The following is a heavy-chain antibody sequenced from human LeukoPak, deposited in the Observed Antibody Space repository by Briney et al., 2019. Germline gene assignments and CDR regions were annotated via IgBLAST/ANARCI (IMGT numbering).Heavy chain of an antibody. Sequence: GGSLRLSCAASGFTFSSYGMHWVRQAPGKGLEWVAVISYDGSNKYYADSVKGRFTISRDNSKNTLYLQMNSLRAEDTAVYYCAKEVRGANDAFDIWGQGTMVTVSS. J-gene: IGHJ3*02. CDR3: AKEVRGANDAFDI. D-gene: IGHD3-10*01. CDR1: GFTFSSYG. V-gene: IGHV3-30*18. CDR2: ISYDGSNK.